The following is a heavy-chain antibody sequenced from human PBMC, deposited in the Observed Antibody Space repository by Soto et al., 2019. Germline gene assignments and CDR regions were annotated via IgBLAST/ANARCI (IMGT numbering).Heavy chain of an antibody. Sequence: GGSLRLSCAASGFTFSSYAMSWVRQAPGKGLEWVSAISGSGGSTYYADSVKGRFTISRDNSKNTLYLQMNSLRAEDTAVYYCAKDLIAVAGPLAMRLYWGQGTLVTVSS. CDR1: GFTFSSYA. J-gene: IGHJ4*02. V-gene: IGHV3-23*01. CDR2: ISGSGGST. D-gene: IGHD6-19*01. CDR3: AKDLIAVAGPLAMRLY.